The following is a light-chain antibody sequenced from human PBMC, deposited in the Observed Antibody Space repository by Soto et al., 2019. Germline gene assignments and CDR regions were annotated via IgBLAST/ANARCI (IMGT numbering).Light chain of an antibody. J-gene: IGKJ1*01. CDR2: KAS. Sequence: EIQMTQSPSTLSASVGDRVTITCRASQSISSWLAWYQQKPGKAPKLLIYKASSLASGVPSRFSGCGSGTEFSLTISGLQPDDFASYYCQQYNSFPTFGQGTKVEIK. V-gene: IGKV1-5*03. CDR1: QSISSW. CDR3: QQYNSFPT.